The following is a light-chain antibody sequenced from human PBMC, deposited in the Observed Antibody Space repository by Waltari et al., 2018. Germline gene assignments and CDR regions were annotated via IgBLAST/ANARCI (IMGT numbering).Light chain of an antibody. CDR3: QQYNSVPWT. J-gene: IGKJ1*01. V-gene: IGKV1-27*01. CDR1: QGISNY. Sequence: DIQMTQSPSPLSASVGDRVTITCRASQGISNYLAWYQQKPGKVPRLLIYAASTLQSGVPSRVSGSGSGTECTLTISSLQPEDVATYYCQQYNSVPWTFGQGTKVEIK. CDR2: AAS.